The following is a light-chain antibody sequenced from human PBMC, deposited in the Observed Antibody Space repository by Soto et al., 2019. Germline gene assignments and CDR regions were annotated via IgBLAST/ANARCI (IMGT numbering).Light chain of an antibody. CDR2: GAS. Sequence: ETVMTQSPATLSVSPGERATLSCRASESVSSNLAWYQQKPGQAPRLLIHGASTRAADIPARFSGSGSGTEFALTIGSQQSEDFAVYYCQQYNNWPYTFGQGTTLEIK. CDR1: ESVSSN. CDR3: QQYNNWPYT. J-gene: IGKJ2*01. V-gene: IGKV3-15*01.